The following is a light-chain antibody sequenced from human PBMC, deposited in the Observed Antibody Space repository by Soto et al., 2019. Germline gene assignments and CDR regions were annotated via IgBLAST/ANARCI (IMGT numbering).Light chain of an antibody. Sequence: IQWTHSPSSLSASVLYSVTITYLASQGISSFLAWYQQKPGKAPKLLIYAASTLQSGVPSRFSGSGSGTDFTLTISSLQPEDFATYFCQQLNSYPITFGQGTRLEIK. CDR3: QQLNSYPIT. CDR1: QGISSF. V-gene: IGKV1-9*01. CDR2: AAS. J-gene: IGKJ5*01.